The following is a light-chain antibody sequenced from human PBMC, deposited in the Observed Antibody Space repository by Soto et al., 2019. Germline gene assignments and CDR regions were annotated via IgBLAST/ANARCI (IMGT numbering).Light chain of an antibody. J-gene: IGKJ5*01. Sequence: DIQMTQSPSFVSASVGDRVTISCRASQPISNWLAWYQQKPGKAPKLLIYVASALHSGVPSRFSGSGSGTEFTLTTSSLQPEDFATYYCQQANSFPITFGQGTRLEIK. CDR2: VAS. CDR1: QPISNW. CDR3: QQANSFPIT. V-gene: IGKV1-12*01.